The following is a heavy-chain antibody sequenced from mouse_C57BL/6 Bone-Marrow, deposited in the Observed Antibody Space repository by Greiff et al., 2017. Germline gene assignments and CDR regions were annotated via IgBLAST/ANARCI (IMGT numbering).Heavy chain of an antibody. V-gene: IGHV1-81*01. J-gene: IGHJ2*01. Sequence: QVQLKQSGAELARPGASVKLSCKASGYTFTSYGISWVKQRTGQGLEWIGEIYPRSGNTYYNEKFKGKAALTADKSSSTAYMGLRSLTSEDSAGNFWARGGGYWGQGTTLTVSS. CDR3: ARGGGY. CDR2: IYPRSGNT. CDR1: GYTFTSYG.